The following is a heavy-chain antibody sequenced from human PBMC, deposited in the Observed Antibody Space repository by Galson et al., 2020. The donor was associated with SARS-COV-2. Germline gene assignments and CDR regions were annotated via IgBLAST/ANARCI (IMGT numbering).Heavy chain of an antibody. CDR1: GFTFDDYG. V-gene: IGHV3-9*01. CDR2: VSWNSDSI. D-gene: IGHD4-17*01. J-gene: IGHJ4*02. CDR3: AKDIYGDKSYYFDY. Sequence: SLKISCAASGFTFDDYGMHWVRQTPGKGLEWVSGVSWNSDSIRYADSVKGRFAISRDNAKKFLYLQMNSLRPEDTAVYYCAKDIYGDKSYYFDYWGQGALVTVSS.